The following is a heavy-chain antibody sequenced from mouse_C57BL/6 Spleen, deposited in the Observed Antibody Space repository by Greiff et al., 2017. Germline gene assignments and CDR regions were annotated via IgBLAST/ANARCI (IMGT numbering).Heavy chain of an antibody. V-gene: IGHV1-54*01. CDR1: GYAFTNYS. Sequence: VQLQQSGAELVRPGTSVKVSCKASGYAFTNYSIEWVKQRPGQGLEWIGVINPGSGGTNYTEKFKGKATLTADKSSSTAYMQLSSLTSEDSAVYVCARGNWDYVDKWGEGSTRTVSS. D-gene: IGHD4-1*01. J-gene: IGHJ2*01. CDR3: ARGNWDYVDK. CDR2: INPGSGGT.